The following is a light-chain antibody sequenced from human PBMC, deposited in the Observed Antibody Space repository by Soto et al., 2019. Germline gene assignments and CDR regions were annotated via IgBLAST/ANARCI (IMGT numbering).Light chain of an antibody. CDR3: SSKTSSRTPFV. CDR2: EVN. J-gene: IGLJ1*01. CDR1: SSDVGGYNY. V-gene: IGLV2-14*01. Sequence: SALTQPASVSGSPGQSITISCTGTSSDVGGYNYVSWYQQHPGNAPRLMIYEVNNRPSGVPNRFSGSKSGNTASLTISGLQAEDDADYYCSSKTSSRTPFVFGTGTKVTV.